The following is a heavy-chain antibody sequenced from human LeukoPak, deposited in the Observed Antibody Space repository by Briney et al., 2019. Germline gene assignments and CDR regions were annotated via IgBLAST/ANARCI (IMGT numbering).Heavy chain of an antibody. CDR3: AREPYYYDSSGTDY. V-gene: IGHV1-2*02. Sequence: ASVKVSCKASGYTFTGYYMHWVRQAPGQGLEWMGWINPNSGGTNYAQKFQGRVTRTRDTSISTAYMELSRLRSDDTAVYYCAREPYYYDSSGTDYWGQGTLVTVSS. CDR1: GYTFTGYY. D-gene: IGHD3-22*01. CDR2: INPNSGGT. J-gene: IGHJ4*02.